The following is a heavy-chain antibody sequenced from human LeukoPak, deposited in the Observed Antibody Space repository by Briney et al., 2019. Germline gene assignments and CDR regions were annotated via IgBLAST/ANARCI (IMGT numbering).Heavy chain of an antibody. CDR3: ATLRGSSGWFDY. Sequence: SETLSLTCTVSGGSISNFYWSWIRQTPEKRLEWIGYIFYTGSSNYNPSLRSRSTISLDTSKNQFSLRLTSVTAADTAVYFCATLRGSSGWFDYWGQGALVTVSS. V-gene: IGHV4-59*08. CDR2: IFYTGSS. CDR1: GGSISNFY. J-gene: IGHJ5*01. D-gene: IGHD6-19*01.